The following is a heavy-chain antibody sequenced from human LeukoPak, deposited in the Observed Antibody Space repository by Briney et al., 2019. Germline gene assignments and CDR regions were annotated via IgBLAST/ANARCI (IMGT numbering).Heavy chain of an antibody. CDR1: GGSIRSNSYN. V-gene: IGHV4-39*07. Sequence: SETLSLTCIVSGGSIRSNSYNWGWIRQPPGKGLEWIGSIHYTGTTYYNPSLKSRVTMSIDTSKNQFSLRLNSATAADTAVYYCARVSRELQGAFDIWGQGTMVTVSS. CDR3: ARVSRELQGAFDI. CDR2: IHYTGTT. D-gene: IGHD3-10*01. J-gene: IGHJ3*02.